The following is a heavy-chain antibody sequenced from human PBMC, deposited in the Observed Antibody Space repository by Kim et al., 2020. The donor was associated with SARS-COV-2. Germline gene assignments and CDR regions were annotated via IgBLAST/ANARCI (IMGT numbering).Heavy chain of an antibody. D-gene: IGHD4-17*01. V-gene: IGHV4-39*01. J-gene: IGHJ4*02. Sequence: YNPSLKSRVTISVDTSKNQFSLRLSSVTAADTAVYYCARRNYGDYIGFDYWGQGTLVTVSS. CDR3: ARRNYGDYIGFDY.